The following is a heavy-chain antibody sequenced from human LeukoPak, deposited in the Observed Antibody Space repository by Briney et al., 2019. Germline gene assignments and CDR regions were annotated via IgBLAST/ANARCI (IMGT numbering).Heavy chain of an antibody. J-gene: IGHJ4*02. CDR1: GFTFSNYA. Sequence: GGSLRLSCAASGFTFSNYAMSWVRQAPGKGLEWVSAISGSGGSTYYADSVKGRFTISRDNSKNTLYLQMNSLRAEDTAVYYCAKSPGLVVVNTFDYWGQGTLVTVSS. D-gene: IGHD2-21*01. CDR2: ISGSGGST. V-gene: IGHV3-23*01. CDR3: AKSPGLVVVNTFDY.